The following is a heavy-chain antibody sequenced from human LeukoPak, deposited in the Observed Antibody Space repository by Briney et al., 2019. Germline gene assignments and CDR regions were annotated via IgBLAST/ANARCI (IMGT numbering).Heavy chain of an antibody. V-gene: IGHV3-66*01. CDR2: IYSGGST. CDR3: ARALIDVGKEGYCSSTSCNQIFGR. D-gene: IGHD2-2*01. J-gene: IGHJ5*02. Sequence: PGGSLRLSCAASGFTVSSNYMSWVRQAPGKGLEWVSVIYSGGSTYYADSVKGRFTISRDNSKNTLYLQMNSLRAEDTAVYYCARALIDVGKEGYCSSTSCNQIFGRWGQGTLVTVSS. CDR1: GFTVSSNY.